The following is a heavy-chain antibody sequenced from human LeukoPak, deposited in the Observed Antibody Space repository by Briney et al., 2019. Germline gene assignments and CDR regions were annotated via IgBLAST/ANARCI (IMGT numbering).Heavy chain of an antibody. CDR3: ARATYYYDSSGYRGFLYYYYMDV. J-gene: IGHJ6*03. Sequence: SETLSLTRTVSGGSISSYYWSWIRQPAGKGLEWIGRIYTSGSTNYNPSLKSRVTMSVDTSKNQFSLKLSSVTAADTAVYYCARATYYYDSSGYRGFLYYYYMDVWGKGTTVTVSS. V-gene: IGHV4-4*07. D-gene: IGHD3-22*01. CDR1: GGSISSYY. CDR2: IYTSGST.